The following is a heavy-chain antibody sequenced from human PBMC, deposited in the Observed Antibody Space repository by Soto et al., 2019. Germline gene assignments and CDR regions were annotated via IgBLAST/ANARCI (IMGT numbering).Heavy chain of an antibody. D-gene: IGHD1-26*01. J-gene: IGHJ4*02. CDR3: ARGIAVGDTYRFDY. Sequence: GASVKVSCQASGGTFSSYAISWVRQAPGQGLEWMGGIIPIFGTANYAQKFQGRVTINADESTSKAYMELSSLRSEDTAVYYCARGIAVGDTYRFDYWGQGTLVTVSS. CDR2: IIPIFGTA. V-gene: IGHV1-69*13. CDR1: GGTFSSYA.